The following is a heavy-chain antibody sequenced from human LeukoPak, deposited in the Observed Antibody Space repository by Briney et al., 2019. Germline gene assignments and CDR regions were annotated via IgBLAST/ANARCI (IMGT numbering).Heavy chain of an antibody. V-gene: IGHV4-39*01. CDR2: IFYSGST. D-gene: IGHD3-22*01. CDR3: ARKVCYDSGGSHY. Sequence: SETLSLTCTVSGGSISSSSYYWGWIRQPPGKGLEWIGSIFYSGSTYYNPSLESRVTISVDTTENQFSLKLSSVTAAATAVYYCARKVCYDSGGSHYWGQGTLVTVSS. J-gene: IGHJ4*02. CDR1: GGSISSSSYY.